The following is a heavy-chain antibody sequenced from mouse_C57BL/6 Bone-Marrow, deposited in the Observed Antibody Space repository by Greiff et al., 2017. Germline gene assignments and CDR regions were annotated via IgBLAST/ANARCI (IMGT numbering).Heavy chain of an antibody. D-gene: IGHD2-5*01. CDR3: ASHYSNYVAMDY. Sequence: EVQLVESGPELVKPGASVKMSCKASGYTFTDYNMHWVKQSHGKSLEWIGYINPNNGGTSYNQKFKGKATLPVNKSSSTAYMELRSLTSEDSAVYYCASHYSNYVAMDYWGQGTSVTVSS. CDR2: INPNNGGT. J-gene: IGHJ4*01. V-gene: IGHV1-22*01. CDR1: GYTFTDYN.